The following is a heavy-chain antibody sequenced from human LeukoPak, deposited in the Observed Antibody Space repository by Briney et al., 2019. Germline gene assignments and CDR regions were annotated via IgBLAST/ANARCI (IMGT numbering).Heavy chain of an antibody. V-gene: IGHV4-34*01. J-gene: IGHJ4*02. Sequence: SETLSLTCTVSGGSFSGYYWSWIRQPPGKGLEWIGEINHSGSTNYNPSLKSRVTISVDTSKNQFSLKLSSVTAADTAVYYCASQMRTVRGVQNYWGQGTLVTVSS. CDR3: ASQMRTVRGVQNY. CDR1: GGSFSGYY. D-gene: IGHD3-10*01. CDR2: INHSGST.